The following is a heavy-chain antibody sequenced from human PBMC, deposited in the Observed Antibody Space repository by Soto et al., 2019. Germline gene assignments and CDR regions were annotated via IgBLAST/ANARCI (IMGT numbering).Heavy chain of an antibody. J-gene: IGHJ4*02. CDR2: IYYSGST. Sequence: SETLSLTCTASGVSISGYYWSWIRQPPGKGLEWIGYIYYSGSTNYNPSLKSRVTISVDTSKNQFSLKLSCVTAADTAVYYCARDSRTHYYGSSGFYYFDYWGQGTLVTVSS. CDR3: ARDSRTHYYGSSGFYYFDY. CDR1: GVSISGYY. V-gene: IGHV4-59*01. D-gene: IGHD3-22*01.